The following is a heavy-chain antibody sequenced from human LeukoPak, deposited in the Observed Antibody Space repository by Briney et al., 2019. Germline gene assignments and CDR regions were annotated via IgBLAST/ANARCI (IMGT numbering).Heavy chain of an antibody. D-gene: IGHD6-13*01. CDR1: GGSISSYY. J-gene: IGHJ1*01. CDR3: AREEQQLVLG. CDR2: IYYSGST. Sequence: PSETLSLTCTVSGGSISSYYWSWIRQPPGKGLEWIGYIYYSGSTNYNPSLKSRVTISVDTSKNQFSLKLSSVTAADTAVYYCAREEQQLVLGWGQGTLVTVSS. V-gene: IGHV4-59*12.